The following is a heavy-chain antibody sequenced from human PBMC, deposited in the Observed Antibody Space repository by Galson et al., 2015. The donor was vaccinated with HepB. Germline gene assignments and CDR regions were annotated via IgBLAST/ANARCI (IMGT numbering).Heavy chain of an antibody. CDR3: AREDCGGDCSGNWFDP. Sequence: SLRLSCAASGFTFSSYEMNWVRQAPGKGLEWVSYISSSGSTIYYADSVKGRFTISRDNAKNSLYLQMNSLRAEDTAVYYCAREDCGGDCSGNWFDPWGQGTLVTVSS. V-gene: IGHV3-48*03. J-gene: IGHJ5*02. CDR2: ISSSGSTI. D-gene: IGHD2-21*02. CDR1: GFTFSSYE.